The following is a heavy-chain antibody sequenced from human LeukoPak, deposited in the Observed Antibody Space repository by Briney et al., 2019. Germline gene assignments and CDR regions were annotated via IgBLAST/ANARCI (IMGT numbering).Heavy chain of an antibody. Sequence: SETLSLTCTVSGGSVGSSSYYWGWIRQPPGKGLEWLGNIYYSVTAYYNPSLKSRVTISVDTSKNQFSLKLSSVTAADTAVYYCARPSRYSYGPDAFDIWGQGTMVTVSS. J-gene: IGHJ3*02. V-gene: IGHV4-39*07. CDR1: GGSVGSSSYY. CDR2: IYYSVTA. CDR3: ARPSRYSYGPDAFDI. D-gene: IGHD5-18*01.